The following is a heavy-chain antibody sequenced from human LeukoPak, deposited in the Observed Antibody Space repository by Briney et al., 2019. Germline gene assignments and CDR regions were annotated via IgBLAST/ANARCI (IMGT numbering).Heavy chain of an antibody. V-gene: IGHV3-30*03. D-gene: IGHD2/OR15-2a*01. CDR2: ISTDGNNE. CDR1: GFSFNSHA. Sequence: PGGSLRLSCAASGFSFNSHAMHWVRQAPGKGLEWVSIISTDGNNEDYVDSVRGRFTISRDNSKNTLYLQMNSLRAEDTAVYYCARGCASQYCFIIDFWGPGTLVTVTS. CDR3: ARGCASQYCFIIDF. J-gene: IGHJ4*02.